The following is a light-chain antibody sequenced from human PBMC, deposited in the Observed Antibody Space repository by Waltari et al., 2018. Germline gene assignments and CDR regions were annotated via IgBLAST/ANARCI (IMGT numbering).Light chain of an antibody. CDR1: QSVGRT. CDR3: QHYVRLPVT. CDR2: GAS. V-gene: IGKV3-20*01. J-gene: IGKJ1*01. Sequence: IVLTQSPGPLSLSPGERANLSCRASQSVGRTLAWYQKKPGQAPRLLIYGASTRATAIPDRFSGSGSGTDFSLTISRLEPEDFAVYYCQHYVRLPVTFGQGTTVEIK.